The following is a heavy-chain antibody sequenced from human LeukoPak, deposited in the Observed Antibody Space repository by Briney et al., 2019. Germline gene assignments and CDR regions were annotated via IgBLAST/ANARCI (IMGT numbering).Heavy chain of an antibody. Sequence: QPGGSLRLSCADSGFTFSSYAMSWVRQAPGKGLEWVSAISGSGGSTYYADSVKGRFTISRDNSKNTLYLQMNSLRAEDTAVYYCAKAGGNYGDYGSDFDYWGQGTLVTVSS. CDR1: GFTFSSYA. CDR2: ISGSGGST. J-gene: IGHJ4*02. D-gene: IGHD4-17*01. CDR3: AKAGGNYGDYGSDFDY. V-gene: IGHV3-23*01.